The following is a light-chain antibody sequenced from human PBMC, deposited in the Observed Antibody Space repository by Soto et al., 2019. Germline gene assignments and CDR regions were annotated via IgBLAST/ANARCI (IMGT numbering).Light chain of an antibody. CDR1: SSDVGSYNL. J-gene: IGLJ1*01. CDR2: EVS. CDR3: SSYASGSTFYV. Sequence: QSALTQPASVSGSPGQSITISCTGTSSDVGSYNLVSWYQQHPGKAPKLMIYEVSKRPSGVSNRFSGSKSVNTASLTISGLQAEDEADYYCSSYASGSTFYVFGTGTKLTVL. V-gene: IGLV2-23*02.